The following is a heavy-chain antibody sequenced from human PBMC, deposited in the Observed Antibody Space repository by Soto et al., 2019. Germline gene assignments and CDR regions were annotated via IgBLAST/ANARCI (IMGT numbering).Heavy chain of an antibody. Sequence: QVQLQESGPGLVKPSETLSLTCSVSGDSVSSYYWSWIRQPPGKGLEWIGYVYYDGSTNYNPSLETRVTISIDTSKNQVSLKLNSVTAAYTAVYHCARGRRSPTVYYGLDVWGQGTTVAVSS. J-gene: IGHJ6*02. V-gene: IGHV4-59*02. CDR1: GDSVSSYY. CDR3: ARGRRSPTVYYGLDV. CDR2: VYYDGST. D-gene: IGHD1-26*01.